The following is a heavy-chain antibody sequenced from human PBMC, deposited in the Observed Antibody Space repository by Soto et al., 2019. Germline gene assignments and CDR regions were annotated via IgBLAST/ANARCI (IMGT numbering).Heavy chain of an antibody. CDR3: TTNYYDSSGFDAFDI. V-gene: IGHV3-15*07. Sequence: GGSLRLSCAASGFTFSNAWMNWVRQAPGKGLEWVGRIKSKTDGGTTDYAAPVKGRFTISRDDSKNTLYLQMNSLKTEDTAVYYCTTNYYDSSGFDAFDIWGQGTMVTVSS. CDR1: GFTFSNAW. D-gene: IGHD3-22*01. J-gene: IGHJ3*02. CDR2: IKSKTDGGTT.